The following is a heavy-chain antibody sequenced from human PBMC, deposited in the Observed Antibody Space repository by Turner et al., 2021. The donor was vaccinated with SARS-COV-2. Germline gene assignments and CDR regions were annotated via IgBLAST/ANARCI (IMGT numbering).Heavy chain of an antibody. CDR1: GFTVSSNY. D-gene: IGHD4-17*01. V-gene: IGHV3-53*01. Sequence: EVQLVESGGGFIQPGGSLRLSCAASGFTVSSNYMSWVRQAPGKGLEWVSVIYSGGSTYYTDSVKGRFTISRDNSKNTLYLKMNSLRAEDTAVYYCARDYGDYYFDYWGQGTLVTVSS. CDR2: IYSGGST. J-gene: IGHJ4*02. CDR3: ARDYGDYYFDY.